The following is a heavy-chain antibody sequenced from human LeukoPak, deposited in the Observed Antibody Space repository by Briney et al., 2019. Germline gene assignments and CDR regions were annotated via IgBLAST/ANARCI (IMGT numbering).Heavy chain of an antibody. J-gene: IGHJ4*02. CDR1: GFTFSSYG. V-gene: IGHV3-33*01. Sequence: GRSLRLSCAASGFTFSSYGMHWVRQAPGKGLEWVAVIWYDGGNKYYADSVKGRFTISRDNSKNTLYLQMNSLRAEDTAVYYCARDLYDFWSGYYPPGCWGQGTLVTVSS. CDR3: ARDLYDFWSGYYPPGC. CDR2: IWYDGGNK. D-gene: IGHD3-3*01.